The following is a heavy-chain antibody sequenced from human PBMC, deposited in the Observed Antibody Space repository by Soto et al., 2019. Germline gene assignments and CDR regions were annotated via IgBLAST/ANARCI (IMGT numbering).Heavy chain of an antibody. CDR2: ISSSSSYI. CDR3: AKASAAGTVFDY. CDR1: GFPFSSYS. J-gene: IGHJ4*02. V-gene: IGHV3-21*01. Sequence: GGSLRLSCAASGFPFSSYSMNWVRQAPGKGLEWVSSISSSSSYIYYADSVKGRFTISRDNAKNSLYLQMNSLRAEDTAVYYCAKASAAGTVFDYWGQGTLVTVSA. D-gene: IGHD6-13*01.